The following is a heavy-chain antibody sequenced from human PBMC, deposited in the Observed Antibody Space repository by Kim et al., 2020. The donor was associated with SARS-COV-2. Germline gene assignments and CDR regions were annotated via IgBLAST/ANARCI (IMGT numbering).Heavy chain of an antibody. V-gene: IGHV3-23*01. Sequence: GGSLRLSCAASGFTFSNYVMSWVRQPPGKGLEWVSGISGNGDSTYYADSVKGRFTISRDNSKNTVCLQMGSLRAEDTAVYYCAKYCSAATCFYYYGMDVWGQGTTVTVSS. J-gene: IGHJ6*02. CDR2: ISGNGDST. CDR1: GFTFSNYV. CDR3: AKYCSAATCFYYYGMDV. D-gene: IGHD2-15*01.